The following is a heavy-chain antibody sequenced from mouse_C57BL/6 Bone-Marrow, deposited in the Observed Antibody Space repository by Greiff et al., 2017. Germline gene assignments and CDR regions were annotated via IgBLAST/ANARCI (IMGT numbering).Heavy chain of an antibody. CDR2: ISSGGSYT. J-gene: IGHJ3*01. Sequence: EVHLVESGGDLVKPGGSLKLSCAASGFTFSSYGMSWVRQTPDKRLEWVATISSGGSYTYSPDSVKGRFTISRDNAKNTLYLQMSSLKSEDTAMYYCARHVYDYAWFAYWGQGTLVTVSA. V-gene: IGHV5-6*01. CDR3: ARHVYDYAWFAY. CDR1: GFTFSSYG. D-gene: IGHD2-4*01.